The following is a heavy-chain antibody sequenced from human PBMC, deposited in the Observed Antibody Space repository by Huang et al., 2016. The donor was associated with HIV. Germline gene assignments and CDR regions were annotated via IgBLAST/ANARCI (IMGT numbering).Heavy chain of an antibody. D-gene: IGHD2-15*01. CDR3: AKESRWFSDFDQ. CDR2: NSCDGRSD. V-gene: IGHV3-30*18. J-gene: IGHJ5*02. Sequence: QVQLVASGGGVVQPGTSLRLSCAASGFIFSNCGMHWVRQATGKGQEGGAVNSCDGRSDRYTDYVKGRFTISRDNDKNTLALEMNRLRHDDTAVYYCAKESRWFSDFDQWGQGTLVTVSS. CDR1: GFIFSNCG.